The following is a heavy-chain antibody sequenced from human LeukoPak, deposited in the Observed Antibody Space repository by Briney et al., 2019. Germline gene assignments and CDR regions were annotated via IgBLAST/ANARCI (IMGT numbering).Heavy chain of an antibody. CDR3: ARLDSYGYAFDY. V-gene: IGHV4-39*01. D-gene: IGHD5-18*01. Sequence: PSETLSLTCTVSGGSISSSSYYWGWIRQPPGKGLEWIGSIYYSGSTYYNPSLKSRVTISVDTSKNQFSLKLSSATAADTAVYYCARLDSYGYAFDYWGQGTLVTVSS. CDR1: GGSISSSSYY. CDR2: IYYSGST. J-gene: IGHJ4*02.